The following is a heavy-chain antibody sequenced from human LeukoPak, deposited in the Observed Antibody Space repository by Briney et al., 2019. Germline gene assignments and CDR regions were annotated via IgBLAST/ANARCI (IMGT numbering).Heavy chain of an antibody. CDR1: GYTFTGYY. CDR2: INPNSGGT. D-gene: IGHD3-10*01. V-gene: IGHV1-2*02. J-gene: IGHJ4*02. Sequence: ASVKVSRKASGYTFTGYYMHWVRQAPGQGLEWMGWINPNSGGTNYAQKFQGRVTMTRDTPISTAYMELSRLRSDDTAVYYCARGGLRVVRGVIIPPDYWGQGTLVTVSS. CDR3: ARGGLRVVRGVIIPPDY.